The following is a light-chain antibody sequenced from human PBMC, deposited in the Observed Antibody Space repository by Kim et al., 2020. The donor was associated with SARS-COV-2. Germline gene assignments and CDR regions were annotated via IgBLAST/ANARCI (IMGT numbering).Light chain of an antibody. V-gene: IGLV2-23*02. J-gene: IGLJ2*01. Sequence: QSITISCTGASSDVGSYNLVSWYQQHPGKAPKLMIYEVSKRPSGVSNRFSGSKSGNTASLTISGLQPEDEADYYCCSYAGSSTYVVFGGGTQLTVL. CDR1: SSDVGSYNL. CDR3: CSYAGSSTYVV. CDR2: EVS.